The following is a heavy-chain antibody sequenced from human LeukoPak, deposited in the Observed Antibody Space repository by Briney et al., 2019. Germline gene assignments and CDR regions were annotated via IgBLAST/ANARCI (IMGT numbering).Heavy chain of an antibody. D-gene: IGHD2-21*01. Sequence: GGSLRLSCAASGFTVRTHSMSWVRQAPGKGLEWVSVIYGGGSTYYADSVNGRFTISRDSPKNTLFLQMNSLRAEDTALYYCASASDYCGGAECYESFQHWGQGTLVTVSS. CDR1: GFTVRTHS. V-gene: IGHV3-53*01. CDR2: IYGGGST. J-gene: IGHJ1*01. CDR3: ASASDYCGGAECYESFQH.